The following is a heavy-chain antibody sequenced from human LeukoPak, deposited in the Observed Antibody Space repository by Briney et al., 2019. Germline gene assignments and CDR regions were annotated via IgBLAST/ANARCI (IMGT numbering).Heavy chain of an antibody. V-gene: IGHV3-NL1*01. Sequence: GGSLRLSCAASGFTFSNYGMHWVRQAPGKGLEWVSGIDTKGTRTYYADSVKGRFTISRDNSKNTLFLQMNSLRAEDTAVYYCVKEVVATIPPLWGQGTLVTVSS. CDR2: IDTKGTRT. CDR1: GFTFSNYG. CDR3: VKEVVATIPPL. D-gene: IGHD5-12*01. J-gene: IGHJ4*02.